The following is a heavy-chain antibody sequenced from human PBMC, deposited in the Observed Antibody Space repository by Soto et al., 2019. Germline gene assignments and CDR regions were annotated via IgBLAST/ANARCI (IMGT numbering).Heavy chain of an antibody. CDR3: ASSIVGGGPYGFDI. CDR1: GGTFSSYA. V-gene: IGHV1-69*01. CDR2: IIPIFGTA. J-gene: IGHJ3*02. D-gene: IGHD1-26*01. Sequence: QVQLVQSGTEVKKPGSSVEVSCKASGGTFSSYAISWVRQAPGQGLEWMGGIIPIFGTANYAQKFQGRVTITADESTSTAYMELSSLRSEDTAVYYCASSIVGGGPYGFDIWGQGTMVTVSS.